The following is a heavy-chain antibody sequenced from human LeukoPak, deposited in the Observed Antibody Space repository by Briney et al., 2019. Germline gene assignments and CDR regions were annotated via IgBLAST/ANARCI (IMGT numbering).Heavy chain of an antibody. CDR3: ADNLSR. D-gene: IGHD1-1*01. CDR1: GFTFSTSS. J-gene: IGHJ4*02. V-gene: IGHV3-48*04. CDR2: IDKSTNTI. Sequence: GGSLRLSCAASGFTFSTSSMNWVRQAPGKGLEWISYIDKSTNTIYYADSVEGRFTISRDNAKNSLYLQMSSLRAEDTAVYYCADNLSRWGQGTLVTVSS.